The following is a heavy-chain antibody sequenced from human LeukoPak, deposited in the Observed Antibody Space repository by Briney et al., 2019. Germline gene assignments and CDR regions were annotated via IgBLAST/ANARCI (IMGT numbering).Heavy chain of an antibody. CDR3: AKGGPEASAGLSWFDP. CDR1: XGSIXFYY. J-gene: IGHJ5*02. V-gene: IGHV4-59*01. Sequence: SXXXSLXXTVXXGSIXFYYWHXXRXPXXXXXXXXGXXXYSGNVKYNPSLESRVTISVDRSKNQISLNLNSVTAADTAVYYCAKGGPEASAGLSWFDPWGQGTLVTVSS. D-gene: IGHD1-14*01. CDR2: XXYSGNV.